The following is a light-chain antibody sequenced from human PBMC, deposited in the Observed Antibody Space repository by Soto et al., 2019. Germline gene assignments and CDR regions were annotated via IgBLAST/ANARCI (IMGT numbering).Light chain of an antibody. CDR3: SSYAGSSTLVV. V-gene: IGLV2-8*01. J-gene: IGLJ2*01. Sequence: QSVLTQPPSASGSPGQSVAISCTGTSSDVGGYNYVSWYQQHPGKAPKLMIYEVNKRPSGVPDRFSGSKSGNTASLTVSGLQAEDEADYYCSSYAGSSTLVVFGGGTKVTVL. CDR1: SSDVGGYNY. CDR2: EVN.